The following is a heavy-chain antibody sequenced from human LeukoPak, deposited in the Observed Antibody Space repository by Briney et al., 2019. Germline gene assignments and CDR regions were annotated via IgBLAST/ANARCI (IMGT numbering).Heavy chain of an antibody. CDR3: ARLDYYDSSGYYSLRDYGMDV. CDR2: IYPGDSAT. V-gene: IGHV5-51*01. J-gene: IGHJ6*02. CDR1: GYSFTSYW. Sequence: GESLKISCKGSGYSFTSYWIGWVRQMPGKGLEWMGIIYPGDSATRYSPSFQGQVTISADKSISTAYLQWSSLKASDTAMYYCARLDYYDSSGYYSLRDYGMDVWGQGTTVTVSS. D-gene: IGHD3-22*01.